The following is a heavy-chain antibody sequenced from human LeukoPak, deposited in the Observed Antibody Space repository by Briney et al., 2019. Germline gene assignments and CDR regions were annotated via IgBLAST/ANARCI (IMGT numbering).Heavy chain of an antibody. D-gene: IGHD6-19*01. CDR3: AREPTYTNSWYTSCDY. CDR1: GFSINSYE. V-gene: IGHV3-48*03. J-gene: IGHJ4*02. CDR2: ITGSSSTI. Sequence: GGSLRLSCAASGFSINSYEMNWVRQAPGKGPEWISYITGSSSTIYYADSVKGRFTISRDNAKSSLYLQMSSLRAEDTAVYYCAREPTYTNSWYTSCDYWGQGTLVTVSS.